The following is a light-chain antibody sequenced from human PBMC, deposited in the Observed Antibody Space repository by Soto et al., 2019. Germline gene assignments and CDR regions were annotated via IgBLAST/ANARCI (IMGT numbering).Light chain of an antibody. Sequence: DIQITQSPATLSGSVGDRVTITCRASQTISSWLAWYQQKPGKAPKLLIYKASTLKSGVPSRFSGSGSGTDFTLTISRLEPEDFAVYYCQQFSSYPLTFGGGTKVDI. V-gene: IGKV1-5*03. CDR1: QTISSW. CDR3: QQFSSYPLT. CDR2: KAS. J-gene: IGKJ4*01.